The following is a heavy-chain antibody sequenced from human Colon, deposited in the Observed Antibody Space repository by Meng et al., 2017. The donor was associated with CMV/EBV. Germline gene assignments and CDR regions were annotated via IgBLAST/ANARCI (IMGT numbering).Heavy chain of an antibody. Sequence: GESLKISCAASGFTFSSYDMHWVRQATGKGLVWVSAIGTAGDTYYPGSVKGRFTISRENAKNSLYLQMNSLRAGDTAVYYCARVLGELPGYYGMDVWGQGTTVTVSS. D-gene: IGHD3-16*01. J-gene: IGHJ6*02. V-gene: IGHV3-13*01. CDR1: GFTFSSYD. CDR3: ARVLGELPGYYGMDV. CDR2: IGTAGDT.